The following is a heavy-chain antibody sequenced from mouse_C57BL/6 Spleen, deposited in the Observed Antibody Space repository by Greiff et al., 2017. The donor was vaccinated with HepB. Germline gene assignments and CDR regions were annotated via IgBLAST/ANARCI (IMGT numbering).Heavy chain of an antibody. J-gene: IGHJ4*01. Sequence: EVMLVESGGGLVKPGGSLKLSCAASGFTFSDYGMHWVRQAPEKGLEWVAYISSGSSTIYYADTVKGRFTISRDNAKNTLFLQMTSLRSEDTAMYYCAKSNYVDYAMDYWGQGTSVTFSS. V-gene: IGHV5-17*01. CDR2: ISSGSSTI. D-gene: IGHD2-5*01. CDR1: GFTFSDYG. CDR3: AKSNYVDYAMDY.